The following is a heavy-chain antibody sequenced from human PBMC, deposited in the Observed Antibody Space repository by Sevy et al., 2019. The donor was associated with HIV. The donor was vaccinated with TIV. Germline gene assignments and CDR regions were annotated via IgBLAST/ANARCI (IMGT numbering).Heavy chain of an antibody. CDR1: GFTFSNFG. D-gene: IGHD3-10*01. Sequence: GGSLRLSCAASGFTFSNFGMHWARQVPGGGLEWVAIIWYGGKNAYYADSVKGRFTISRDNSKNTLYLQMNNLRAEDTAVYYCARDQNYYGSGSYDYWGQGTLVTVSS. CDR3: ARDQNYYGSGSYDY. J-gene: IGHJ4*02. CDR2: IWYGGKNA. V-gene: IGHV3-33*01.